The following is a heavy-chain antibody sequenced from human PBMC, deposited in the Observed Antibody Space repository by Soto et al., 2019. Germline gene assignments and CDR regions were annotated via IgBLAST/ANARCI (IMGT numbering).Heavy chain of an antibody. CDR3: ARARYCSGGSCPYHDAFDI. CDR1: RGTLSSYA. CDR2: IIPILGTA. Sequence: SVKVSFKASRGTLSSYAISWVLQAPGQGLEWMGGIIPILGTANYAQKFQGRVTITADESTSTAYMELSSLRSEDTAVYYCARARYCSGGSCPYHDAFDIWGQGTMVTVSS. V-gene: IGHV1-69*13. D-gene: IGHD2-15*01. J-gene: IGHJ3*02.